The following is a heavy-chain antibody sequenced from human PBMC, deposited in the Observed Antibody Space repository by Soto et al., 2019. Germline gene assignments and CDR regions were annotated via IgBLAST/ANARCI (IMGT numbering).Heavy chain of an antibody. CDR1: GFTFSNSW. CDR3: ARDLGGYASH. V-gene: IGHV3-74*01. Sequence: EVQLVESGGGLVQPGGSLRLSCAASGFTFSNSWMHWVRQAPGKGPVWVSRINTDGSTTNYADSVKGRFTISRDNAKNTLYLQTNSLGAEDTAVYYCARDLGGYASHWGQGTLVTVSS. D-gene: IGHD3-16*01. J-gene: IGHJ4*02. CDR2: INTDGSTT.